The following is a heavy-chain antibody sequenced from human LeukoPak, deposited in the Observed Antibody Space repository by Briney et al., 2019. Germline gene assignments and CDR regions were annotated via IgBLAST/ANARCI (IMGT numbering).Heavy chain of an antibody. J-gene: IGHJ3*02. CDR1: EFTFTNYA. D-gene: IGHD3/OR15-3a*01. V-gene: IGHV3-23*01. CDR2: EGSRGGT. Sequence: PGGSLRLSCAASEFTFTNYAVSWVRQAPGKGLEWVSAEGSRGGTYYADSVKGRFTISRDSSENTLSLQMNSLRVEDTALYYCASRTWTGAGYYAFDIWGQGTMVTVSS. CDR3: ASRTWTGAGYYAFDI.